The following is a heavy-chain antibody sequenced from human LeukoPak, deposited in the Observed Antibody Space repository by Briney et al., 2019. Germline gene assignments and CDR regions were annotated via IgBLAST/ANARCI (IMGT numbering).Heavy chain of an antibody. Sequence: GGSLRLSCAASGFTFSSYGMHWVRQAPGKGLEWVAFIRYDGSNKYYADSVKGRFTISRDNSKNTLYLQMNSLRAEDTAVYYCAKDFWRQGSIAVAGSPLGYWGQGTLVTVSS. CDR3: AKDFWRQGSIAVAGSPLGY. D-gene: IGHD6-19*01. CDR1: GFTFSSYG. CDR2: IRYDGSNK. V-gene: IGHV3-30*02. J-gene: IGHJ4*02.